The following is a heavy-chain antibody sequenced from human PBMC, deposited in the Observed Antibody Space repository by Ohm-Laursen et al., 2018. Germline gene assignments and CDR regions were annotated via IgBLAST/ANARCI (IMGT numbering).Heavy chain of an antibody. V-gene: IGHV3-30*03. CDR1: RFTFSSYG. D-gene: IGHD6-19*01. J-gene: IGHJ4*02. CDR3: ATHSSGWDHFDY. CDR2: ISYDGSNK. Sequence: SLRLSCAASRFTFSSYGMHWVRQAPGKGLEWVAVISYDGSNKYYADSVKGRFTISRDNSKNTLYLQMNSLRAEDTAVYYCATHSSGWDHFDYWGQGTLVTVSS.